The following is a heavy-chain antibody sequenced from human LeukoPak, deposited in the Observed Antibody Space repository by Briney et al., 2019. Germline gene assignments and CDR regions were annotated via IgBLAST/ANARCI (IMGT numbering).Heavy chain of an antibody. CDR3: ARDARYIVRDAFDI. J-gene: IGHJ3*02. CDR1: GYSISSGYY. CDR2: IYHSGST. D-gene: IGHD5-12*01. V-gene: IGHV4-38-2*02. Sequence: SETLSLTCTVSGYSISSGYYWGWIRQPPGKGLEWIGSIYHSGSTYYNPSLKSRVTISVDTSKNQFSLKLSSVTAADTAVYYCARDARYIVRDAFDIWGQGTMVTVSS.